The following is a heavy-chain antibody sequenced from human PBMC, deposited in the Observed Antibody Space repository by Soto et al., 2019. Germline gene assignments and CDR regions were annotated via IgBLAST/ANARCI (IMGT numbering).Heavy chain of an antibody. D-gene: IGHD2-2*01. CDR3: ARVLGCSSARCCSAYYCDYMAV. CDR1: GYSLTSYW. V-gene: IGHV5-51*01. J-gene: IGHJ6*03. Sequence: PGQSLKISCKGSGYSLTSYWIGWVRQMPGKGLEWMGITYPGDSDTRYSPSFHGQVTISADKSISTAYLRWSSLKASDTAMYYCARVLGCSSARCCSAYYCDYMAVWGKGTTVTGSS. CDR2: TYPGDSDT.